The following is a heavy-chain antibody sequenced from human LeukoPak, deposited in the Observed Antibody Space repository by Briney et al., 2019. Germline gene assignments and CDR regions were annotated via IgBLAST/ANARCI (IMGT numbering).Heavy chain of an antibody. D-gene: IGHD1-26*01. CDR3: TRDSGTYNWLDP. V-gene: IGHV3-73*01. Sequence: GGSLRLSCAASGFTVSSNYMNWVRQTPGKGLEWLGRIDSKTNIHATAYAASVKGRFTISRTDSENTAYLQMSSLRTEDTAVYHCTRDSGTYNWLDPWGQGTLVTVSS. J-gene: IGHJ5*02. CDR2: IDSKTNIHAT. CDR1: GFTVSSNY.